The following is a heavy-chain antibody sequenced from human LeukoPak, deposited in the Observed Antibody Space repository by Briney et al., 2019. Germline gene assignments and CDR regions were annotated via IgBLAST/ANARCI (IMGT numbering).Heavy chain of an antibody. CDR3: ARERVGGRGFDY. J-gene: IGHJ4*02. V-gene: IGHV4-31*03. D-gene: IGHD3-16*01. CDR2: IYYSGST. Sequence: PSQTLSLTCTVSGGSISSGGYYRSWIRQHPGKGLEWIGYIYYSGSTYYNPSLKSRVTISVDTSRNQFSLKLSSVTAADTAAYYCARERVGGRGFDYWGQGTLVTVSS. CDR1: GGSISSGGYY.